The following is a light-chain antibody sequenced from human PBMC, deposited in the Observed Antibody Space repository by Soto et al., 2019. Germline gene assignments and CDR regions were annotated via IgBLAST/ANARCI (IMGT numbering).Light chain of an antibody. CDR2: DAS. V-gene: IGKV3-15*01. Sequence: EIVMTQSPATLSVSPGERATLSCRASQSAGNNLAWYQQKPGQAPRLLIYDASTSASGIPARCSGSGSGAEFTLTISSLQSEDFAVYYCQQYNNWPMYTFGQGTKLEIK. CDR3: QQYNNWPMYT. CDR1: QSAGNN. J-gene: IGKJ2*01.